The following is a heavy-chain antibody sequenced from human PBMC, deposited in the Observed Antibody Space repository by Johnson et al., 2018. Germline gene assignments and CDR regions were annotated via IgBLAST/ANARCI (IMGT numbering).Heavy chain of an antibody. D-gene: IGHD2-15*01. V-gene: IGHV3-49*03. CDR1: GFNFGDYA. J-gene: IGHJ6*03. CDR2: IRRIAYGGTT. CDR3: SRVVVAALYMDV. Sequence: VQLLESGGGLVQPGRSLRLSCTASGFNFGDYAMTWFRQAPGKGLEWVGIIRRIAYGGTTEYAASAKGRFTISRDDSKSIAYMQMNSLKTEDTAVYYCSRVVVAALYMDVWGKGTTVTVSS.